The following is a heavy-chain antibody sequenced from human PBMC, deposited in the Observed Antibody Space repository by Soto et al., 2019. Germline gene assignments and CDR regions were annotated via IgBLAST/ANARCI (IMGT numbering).Heavy chain of an antibody. V-gene: IGHV3-23*01. Sequence: GGSLRLSCAASGFTFSSYAMSWVRQAPGKGLGWVSAISGSGGSTYYADSVKGRFTISRDNSKNTLYLQMNSLRAEDTALYYCAKDVSRMAADYYFDYWGQGTLVTVSS. CDR1: GFTFSSYA. J-gene: IGHJ4*02. CDR3: AKDVSRMAADYYFDY. D-gene: IGHD6-13*01. CDR2: ISGSGGST.